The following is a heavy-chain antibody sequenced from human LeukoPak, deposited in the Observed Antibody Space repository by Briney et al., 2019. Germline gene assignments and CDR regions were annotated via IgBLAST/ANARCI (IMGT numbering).Heavy chain of an antibody. CDR2: IYDSGST. CDR3: ARDQEYSGSYYRYFDS. CDR1: GGSIRSYY. V-gene: IGHV4-59*01. D-gene: IGHD1-26*01. J-gene: IGHJ4*02. Sequence: SETLSLTCTVSGGSIRSYYWSWIRQPPGKGLEWIGYIYDSGSTNYNPSLKSRVTISVDTSKNQFSLKLSSVTAADTAVYYCARDQEYSGSYYRYFDSWGQGTLVTVSS.